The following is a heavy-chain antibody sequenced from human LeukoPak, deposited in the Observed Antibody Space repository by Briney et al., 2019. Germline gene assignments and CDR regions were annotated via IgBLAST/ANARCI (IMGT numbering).Heavy chain of an antibody. D-gene: IGHD3-22*01. V-gene: IGHV3-30*02. CDR1: GFTLRNCG. CDR2: IWYDGITK. Sequence: GGSLRLSCAASGFTLRNCGMHWVRQAPGKGLEWVAVIWYDGITKYYADSVKGRFTISRDNSKNTLYLQMNSLRAEDTAVYYCAKGEYYYDSSGYPEYWGQGTLVTVSS. J-gene: IGHJ4*02. CDR3: AKGEYYYDSSGYPEY.